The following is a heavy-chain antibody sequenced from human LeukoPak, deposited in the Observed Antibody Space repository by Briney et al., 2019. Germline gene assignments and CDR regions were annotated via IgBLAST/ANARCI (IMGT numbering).Heavy chain of an antibody. CDR1: GFTFSSYG. Sequence: GGSLRLSCAASGFTFSSYGMSWVRQAPGKGLEWVSTISGSGGSTYYADSVKGRFTISRDNSKNTLYLQMNSLRAEDTAVYYCAKRAVIRGGYYYCYYMDVWGKGTTVTISS. CDR2: ISGSGGST. CDR3: AKRAVIRGGYYYCYYMDV. J-gene: IGHJ6*03. V-gene: IGHV3-23*01. D-gene: IGHD3-16*01.